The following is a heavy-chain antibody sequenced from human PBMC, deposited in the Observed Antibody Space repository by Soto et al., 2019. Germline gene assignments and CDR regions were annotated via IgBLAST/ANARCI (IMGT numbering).Heavy chain of an antibody. CDR1: GITFSTYW. CDR3: ATEGTTSGYCSGGSCRRNDY. CDR2: INEDGSSK. V-gene: IGHV3-7*01. D-gene: IGHD2-15*01. Sequence: EVQLVESGGGLVLPGGSLRLSCAASGITFSTYWMSWVRQAPGKGLEWVASINEDGSSKYYVDSVKGRFTISRDNAKNAQSLQMNSLEAEDPAVYYWATEGTTSGYCSGGSCRRNDYWGQGALVTVSS. J-gene: IGHJ4*02.